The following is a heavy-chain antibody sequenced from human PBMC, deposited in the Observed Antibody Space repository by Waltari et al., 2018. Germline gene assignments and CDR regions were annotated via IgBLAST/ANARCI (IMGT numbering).Heavy chain of an antibody. D-gene: IGHD5-12*01. V-gene: IGHV4-39*01. CDR1: GDSITSNRHY. CDR3: ATYIGASVGTAAFDV. CDR2: LSYGGAP. Sequence: QLQLQESGPGLVKPSETLSLTCSVSGDSITSNRHYWGWIRQPPGQGLEWIGTLSYGGAPYIRPSLNGLVTLSRDTSRNQLSLELGSVTATDTAMYYCATYIGASVGTAAFDVWGQGTMVNVSS. J-gene: IGHJ3*01.